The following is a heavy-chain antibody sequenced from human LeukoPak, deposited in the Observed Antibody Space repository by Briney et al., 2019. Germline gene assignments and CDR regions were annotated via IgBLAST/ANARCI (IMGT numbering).Heavy chain of an antibody. V-gene: IGHV1-18*01. CDR1: GYTFRNYG. CDR3: ANFGGDSSGYYYPLDY. J-gene: IGHJ4*02. Sequence: ASVKVSCKASGYTFRNYGITWVRQAPGQGLEWMGWISVYNGHTNYAQKFQGRVTMTTDTSTSTAYMELRSLRSDDTAVYYCANFGGDSSGYYYPLDYWGQGTLVTVSS. D-gene: IGHD3-22*01. CDR2: ISVYNGHT.